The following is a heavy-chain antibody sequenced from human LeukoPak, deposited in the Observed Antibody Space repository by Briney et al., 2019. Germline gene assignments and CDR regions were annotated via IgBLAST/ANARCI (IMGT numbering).Heavy chain of an antibody. CDR1: GGSFSGYY. Sequence: SETLSLTCAVYGGSFSGYYWSWIRQPPGKGLEWIGEINHSGSTNYNPSLKSRVTISVDTSKNQFSLKLSSVTAADTAVYYCARGLSRRWGIAAAGTNDLDYWGQETLVTVSS. J-gene: IGHJ4*02. CDR2: INHSGST. CDR3: ARGLSRRWGIAAAGTNDLDY. D-gene: IGHD6-13*01. V-gene: IGHV4-34*01.